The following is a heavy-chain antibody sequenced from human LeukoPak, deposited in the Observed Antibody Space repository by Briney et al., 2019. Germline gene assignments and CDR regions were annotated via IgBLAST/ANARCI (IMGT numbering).Heavy chain of an antibody. CDR1: GFTFSSYG. CDR3: ARDRVTLIEYFQY. J-gene: IGHJ1*01. V-gene: IGHV3-33*01. D-gene: IGHD3-22*01. Sequence: GGSLRLSCAASGFTFSSYGMHWVRQAPGKGLEWVAVIWYDGSNEYYADSVKGRFTISRDNSKNTLYLQMNSLRAEDTAVYYCARDRVTLIEYFQYWGQGTLVTVSS. CDR2: IWYDGSNE.